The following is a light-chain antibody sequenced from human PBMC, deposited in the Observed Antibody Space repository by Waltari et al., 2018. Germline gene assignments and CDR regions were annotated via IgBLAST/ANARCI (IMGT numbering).Light chain of an antibody. CDR1: QGISSY. J-gene: IGKJ2*03. Sequence: DIQLTQSPSSLSASVGDRVTITCRAIQGISSYLAWYQQKPGKAPKLLIYKASSLQSGVPSRFSGSGSGTEFTLTISSLQPEDFAVYYCQQRNSYPYSFGQGTKVEIK. CDR2: KAS. V-gene: IGKV1-9*01. CDR3: QQRNSYPYS.